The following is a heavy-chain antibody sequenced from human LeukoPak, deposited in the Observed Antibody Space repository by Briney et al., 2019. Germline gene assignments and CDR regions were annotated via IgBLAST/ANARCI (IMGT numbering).Heavy chain of an antibody. CDR1: GFTFSSYA. Sequence: PGGSLRLSCAASGFTFSSYAMSWVRQAPGKGLEWVSAISGSGGSTYYADSVKGRFTISRDNSKNTLYLQMNSLRAEDTAVYYCAKVRAYCGGDCYSEFDYWGQGTLVTVSS. J-gene: IGHJ4*02. CDR2: ISGSGGST. V-gene: IGHV3-23*01. CDR3: AKVRAYCGGDCYSEFDY. D-gene: IGHD2-21*02.